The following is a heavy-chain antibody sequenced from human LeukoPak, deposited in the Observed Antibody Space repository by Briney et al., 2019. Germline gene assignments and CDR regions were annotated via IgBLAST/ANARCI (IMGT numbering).Heavy chain of an antibody. D-gene: IGHD3-3*01. Sequence: NPSETLSLTCTVSGGSISSYYWSWLRQPPGKGLEWIGYIYYSGSTNYNPSLKSRVTISVDTSKNQFSLKLSSVTAADTAVYYCARDKGWSSYWYFDLWGRGTLVTVSS. CDR1: GGSISSYY. V-gene: IGHV4-59*01. J-gene: IGHJ2*01. CDR2: IYYSGST. CDR3: ARDKGWSSYWYFDL.